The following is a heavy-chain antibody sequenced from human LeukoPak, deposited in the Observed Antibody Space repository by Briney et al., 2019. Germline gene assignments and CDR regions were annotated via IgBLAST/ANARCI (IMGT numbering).Heavy chain of an antibody. V-gene: IGHV4-34*01. CDR3: AREPYCGGDCLNWFDP. CDR1: GGSFSGYY. CDR2: INHSGST. J-gene: IGHJ5*02. D-gene: IGHD2-21*01. Sequence: PSETLSLTCAVYGGSFSGYYWSWIRQPPGKGLEWIGEINHSGSTNYNPSLKSRVTISGDTSKNQFSLKLSSLTAADTAVYYCAREPYCGGDCLNWFDPWGQGTLVTVSS.